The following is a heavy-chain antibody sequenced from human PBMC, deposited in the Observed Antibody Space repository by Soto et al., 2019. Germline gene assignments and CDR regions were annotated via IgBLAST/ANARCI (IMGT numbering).Heavy chain of an antibody. Sequence: EVQLLESGGGLVQPGGSLRLSCAASGFTFSSHAMSWVRQAPGKGLEWVSAMSDNGGRTYYADSVEGRFTISRDNSKNTLYLQMNCLRADATAVYSCAKGRTIGWFDPDMWGQGTMVTVSS. D-gene: IGHD6-19*01. CDR2: MSDNGGRT. CDR1: GFTFSSHA. V-gene: IGHV3-23*01. CDR3: AKGRTIGWFDPDM. J-gene: IGHJ3*02.